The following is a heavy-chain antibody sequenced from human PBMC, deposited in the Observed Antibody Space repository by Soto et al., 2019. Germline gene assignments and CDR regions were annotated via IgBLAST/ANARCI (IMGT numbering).Heavy chain of an antibody. D-gene: IGHD3-9*01. CDR3: GRVPPLRYFDWLQDYYFDY. V-gene: IGHV4-31*03. J-gene: IGHJ4*02. CDR2: IYYSGST. CDR1: GGSISSGDYY. Sequence: TSETLSLTCTVSGGSISSGDYYWSWIRQHPGKGLEWIGYIYYSGSTYYNPALKSRVTISVDTSKNQFSLKLSSVTAPDTAVYYCGRVPPLRYFDWLQDYYFDYWGQGTLVTVSS.